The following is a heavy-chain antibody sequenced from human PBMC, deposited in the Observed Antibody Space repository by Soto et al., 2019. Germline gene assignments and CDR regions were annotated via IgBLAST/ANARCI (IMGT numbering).Heavy chain of an antibody. Sequence: GYLRLSCAASGFTFSSYWMSWVRQAPGEGLEWVDNIKQEGSEKYYLDSVKGRFTNTRDNAKNSLYLEINIRGAEETAVYYCARGGIAVAGAFFGYWGQGTLFTVSS. D-gene: IGHD6-19*01. CDR2: IKQEGSEK. V-gene: IGHV3-7*01. CDR3: ARGGIAVAGAFFGY. J-gene: IGHJ4*02. CDR1: GFTFSSYW.